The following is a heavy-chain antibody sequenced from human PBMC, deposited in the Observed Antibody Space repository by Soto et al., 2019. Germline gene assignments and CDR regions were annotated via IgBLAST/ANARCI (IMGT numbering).Heavy chain of an antibody. CDR3: ARYPSSGWSGYYYYGMDV. D-gene: IGHD6-19*01. Sequence: QVQLVQSGAEVKKPGSSVKVSCKASGGTFSSYAISWVRQAPGQGLEWMGGIIPIFGTANYAQKFQGRVTITADESTSTAYMELSSLRSEDTAVYYCARYPSSGWSGYYYYGMDVWGQGTTVTVSS. CDR1: GGTFSSYA. CDR2: IIPIFGTA. V-gene: IGHV1-69*01. J-gene: IGHJ6*02.